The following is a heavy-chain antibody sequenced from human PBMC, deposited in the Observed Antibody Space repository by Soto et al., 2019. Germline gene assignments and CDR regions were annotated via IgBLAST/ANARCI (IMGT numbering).Heavy chain of an antibody. D-gene: IGHD6-13*01. Sequence: SVKVSCKASGGTFSSYAISWVRQAPGQGLEWMGGIIPIFGTANYAQKFQGRVTITADKSTSTAYMELSSLRSEDTAVYYCARVHSSSWGYYYGMDVWGQGTTVTVSS. V-gene: IGHV1-69*06. CDR2: IIPIFGTA. CDR1: GGTFSSYA. J-gene: IGHJ6*02. CDR3: ARVHSSSWGYYYGMDV.